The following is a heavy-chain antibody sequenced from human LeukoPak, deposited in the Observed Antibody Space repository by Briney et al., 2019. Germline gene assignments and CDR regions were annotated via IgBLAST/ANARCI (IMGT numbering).Heavy chain of an antibody. Sequence: GGSLRLSCAASGFTFSSYAMHWVRQAPGKGLEWVAVISYDGSNKYYADSVKGRFTISRDNSKNTLYLQMNSLRAEDTAVYYCAKDHAITMVRGVIITPQVPFMDYWGQGTLVTVSS. CDR1: GFTFSSYA. CDR3: AKDHAITMVRGVIITPQVPFMDY. J-gene: IGHJ4*02. D-gene: IGHD3-10*01. V-gene: IGHV3-30*04. CDR2: ISYDGSNK.